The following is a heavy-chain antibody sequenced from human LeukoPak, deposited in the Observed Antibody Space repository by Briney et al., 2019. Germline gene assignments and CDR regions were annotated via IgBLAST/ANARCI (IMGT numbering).Heavy chain of an antibody. CDR2: ISAYNGNT. CDR3: ARGGPWRADAFDI. V-gene: IGHV1-18*01. D-gene: IGHD5-12*01. CDR1: GYTFTSYD. Sequence: ASVKVCCKASGYTFTSYDINWVRQATGEGLEWMGWISAYNGNTNYAQKLQGRVTMTTDTSTSTANMELRSVRSDDTAVYYCARGGPWRADAFDIWGQGTMVTVSS. J-gene: IGHJ3*02.